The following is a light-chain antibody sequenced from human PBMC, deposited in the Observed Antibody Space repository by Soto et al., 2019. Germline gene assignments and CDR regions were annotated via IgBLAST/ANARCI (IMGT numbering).Light chain of an antibody. Sequence: NFMLTQPHSVSESPGKTLSISCTRSSGSIANNYVQWYQQRPGSAPTTVIYENNQRLSGVPDRFSGSTDGSSNSASLTISGLQTEDEADYYCQSYDSSAHWVFGGGTKLTVL. CDR1: SGSIANNY. J-gene: IGLJ3*02. CDR3: QSYDSSAHWV. CDR2: ENN. V-gene: IGLV6-57*04.